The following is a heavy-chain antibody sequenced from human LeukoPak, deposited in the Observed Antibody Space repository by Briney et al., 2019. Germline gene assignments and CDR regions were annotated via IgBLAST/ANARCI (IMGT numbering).Heavy chain of an antibody. Sequence: ASVKVSCKASGYTFTGYYMHWVRQAPGQGLEWMGRINPNSGGTNYAQKFQGRVTMTKDTSISTAYMELSRLRSDDTAVYYCAREIRVVTAIPIQQYFQHWGQDTLVTVSS. CDR3: AREIRVVTAIPIQQYFQH. D-gene: IGHD2-21*02. V-gene: IGHV1-2*06. J-gene: IGHJ1*01. CDR2: INPNSGGT. CDR1: GYTFTGYY.